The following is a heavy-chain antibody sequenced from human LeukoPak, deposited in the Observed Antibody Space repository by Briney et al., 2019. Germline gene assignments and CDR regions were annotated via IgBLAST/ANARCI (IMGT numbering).Heavy chain of an antibody. Sequence: SETLSLTCAVYGGSFSGYYWSWIRQPPGKGLEWIGEINHSGSTNYNPSLKSRVTISVDTSKNQFSLKLSSVTAADTAVYYCARGRITMVRGVIHKILDYWGQGTLVTVSS. CDR2: INHSGST. V-gene: IGHV4-34*01. CDR1: GGSFSGYY. D-gene: IGHD3-10*01. J-gene: IGHJ4*02. CDR3: ARGRITMVRGVIHKILDY.